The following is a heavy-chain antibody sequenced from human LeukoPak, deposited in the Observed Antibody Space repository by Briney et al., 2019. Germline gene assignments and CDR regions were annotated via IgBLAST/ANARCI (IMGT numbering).Heavy chain of an antibody. CDR1: GYTFTGYY. J-gene: IGHJ4*02. V-gene: IGHV1-2*06. Sequence: ASVKVSCKASGYTFTGYYMHWVRQAPGQGLEWVGLINPNSGGTNYGQKFQGRVTMTRDTSISTAYMELTRLRSDDTTVYYCARSSGWYGDYWGQGTLVTVSS. D-gene: IGHD6-19*01. CDR2: INPNSGGT. CDR3: ARSSGWYGDY.